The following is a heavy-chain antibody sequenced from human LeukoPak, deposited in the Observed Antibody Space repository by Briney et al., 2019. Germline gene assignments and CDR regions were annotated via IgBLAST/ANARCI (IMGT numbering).Heavy chain of an antibody. J-gene: IGHJ4*02. D-gene: IGHD6-13*01. V-gene: IGHV3-20*01. Sequence: GGSLRLSCAASGITFDDNGMNWVRQVPGKGLEWVSGINWNGGSTGYADSVKGRFTISRDNAKNSLYLQMNSLRAEDTALYHCARDFDGSWPYYFDYWGQGTLVTVSS. CDR2: INWNGGST. CDR1: GITFDDNG. CDR3: ARDFDGSWPYYFDY.